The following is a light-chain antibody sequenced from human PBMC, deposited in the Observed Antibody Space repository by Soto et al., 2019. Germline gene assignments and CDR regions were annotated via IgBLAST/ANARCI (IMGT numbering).Light chain of an antibody. V-gene: IGLV2-11*01. CDR1: TIDITTFMY. CDR3: SVYAGNSFV. Sequence: QSALTQPRSVSGSPGQSVTISCTGTTIDITTFMYVSWYQQVPGKAPKLVIFDVTERPAGVPHRFSGSQSGNTASLTISGLQADDEADYYCSVYAGNSFVFGSGTKVTVL. CDR2: DVT. J-gene: IGLJ1*01.